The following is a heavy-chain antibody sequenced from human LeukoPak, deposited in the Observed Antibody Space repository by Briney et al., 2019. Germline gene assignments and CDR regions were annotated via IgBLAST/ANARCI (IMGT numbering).Heavy chain of an antibody. J-gene: IGHJ5*01. V-gene: IGHV3-30*02. Sequence: GGSLRLSCAASGFTFSSYGMHWVRQAPGKGLEWVTFIRYDGSNKYYADSVKGRFTISRDNSKNTLYLQMNSLRAEDTAVFYCAKARRSGGITMVRGVKDRGWFDSWGQGILVTVSS. CDR2: IRYDGSNK. CDR3: AKARRSGGITMVRGVKDRGWFDS. CDR1: GFTFSSYG. D-gene: IGHD3-10*01.